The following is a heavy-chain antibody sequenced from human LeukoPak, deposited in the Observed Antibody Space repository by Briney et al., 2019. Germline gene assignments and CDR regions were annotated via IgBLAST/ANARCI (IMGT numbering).Heavy chain of an antibody. D-gene: IGHD6-13*01. J-gene: IGHJ6*03. CDR3: ARGAPRWVRNYYYMDV. V-gene: IGHV4-39*07. CDR1: GGSISSSSYY. CDR2: IYHSGST. Sequence: PSETLSLTCTVSGGSISSSSYYWGWIRQPPGKGLEWIGSIYHSGSTYYNPSLKSRVTISVDTSKNQFSLKLSSVTAADTAVYYCARGAPRWVRNYYYMDVWGKGTTVTVSS.